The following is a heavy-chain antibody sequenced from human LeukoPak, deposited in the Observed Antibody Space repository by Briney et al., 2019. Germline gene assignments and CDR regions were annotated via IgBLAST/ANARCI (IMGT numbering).Heavy chain of an antibody. CDR2: IKQDGSEK. CDR1: GFTFSSYW. J-gene: IGHJ6*03. Sequence: GGSLRLSCAASGFTFSSYWMSWVRQAPGKGLEWVANIKQDGSEKYYVDSVKGRFTISRDNAKNSLYLQMNSLRAEDTAVYYCATGDSSGYLYYYYYMDVWGKGTTVTVSS. V-gene: IGHV3-7*01. CDR3: ATGDSSGYLYYYYYMDV. D-gene: IGHD3-22*01.